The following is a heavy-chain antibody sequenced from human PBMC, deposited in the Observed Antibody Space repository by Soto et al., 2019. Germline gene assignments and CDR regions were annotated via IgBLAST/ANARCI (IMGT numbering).Heavy chain of an antibody. Sequence: EVQLVESGGDLVKPGGSLRLSCADSGFTFSTYSMIWVRQAPGKGLEWVSAISSSSAYIFYADAVKGRFTISRHNAKNTLYLTMPSLSAEDTAVYYWARGGRDITSPLDYWGQGTLVTVSS. CDR3: ARGGRDITSPLDY. J-gene: IGHJ4*02. CDR1: GFTFSTYS. V-gene: IGHV3-21*06. CDR2: ISSSSAYI. D-gene: IGHD3-10*01.